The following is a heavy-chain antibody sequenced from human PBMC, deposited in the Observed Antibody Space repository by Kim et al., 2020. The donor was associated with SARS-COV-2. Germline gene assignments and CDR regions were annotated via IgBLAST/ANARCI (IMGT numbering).Heavy chain of an antibody. Sequence: SETLSLTCAVYGGSFSGYYWSWIRQPPGKGLEWIGEINHSGSTNYNPSLKSRVTISVDTSKNQFSLKLSSVTAADTAVYYCARGPVYAYCGGDCYPGWY. CDR1: GGSFSGYY. J-gene: IGHJ2*01. CDR2: INHSGST. V-gene: IGHV4-34*01. D-gene: IGHD2-21*02. CDR3: ARGPVYAYCGGDCYPGWY.